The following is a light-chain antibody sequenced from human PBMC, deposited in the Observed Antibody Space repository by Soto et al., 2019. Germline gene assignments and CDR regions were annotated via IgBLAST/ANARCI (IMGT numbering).Light chain of an antibody. CDR3: CSYAGDSYV. CDR1: SSDVGNYNL. J-gene: IGLJ1*01. CDR2: DVS. V-gene: IGLV2-23*02. Sequence: QSVLTQPASVSGSPGQSITISCTGTSSDVGNYNLVSWYQQHPGKAPKLMIYDVSKRPSGVSNRFSGSQSGNTASLTSSGLQAEDEADYYCCSYAGDSYVFGTGTKLTVL.